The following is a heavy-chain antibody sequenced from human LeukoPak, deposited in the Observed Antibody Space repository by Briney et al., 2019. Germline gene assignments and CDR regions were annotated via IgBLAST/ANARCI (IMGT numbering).Heavy chain of an antibody. Sequence: SETLSLTCAVYGGSFSGYYWTWIRQPPGKGLEWIGEINHSGSTNYNPSLKSRVTISVDTSKNQFSLKLSSVTAADTAIYYCARENPSGYYNRPIDYWGQGTLVTVSS. CDR3: ARENPSGYYNRPIDY. CDR1: GGSFSGYY. D-gene: IGHD3-22*01. J-gene: IGHJ4*02. V-gene: IGHV4-34*01. CDR2: INHSGST.